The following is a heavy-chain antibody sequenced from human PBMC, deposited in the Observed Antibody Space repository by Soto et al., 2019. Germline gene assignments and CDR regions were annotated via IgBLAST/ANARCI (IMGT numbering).Heavy chain of an antibody. Sequence: EVQLVESGGGLVQPGGSLRLSCAASGFTFSSYDMHWVRQATGKGLEWVSAIGTAGDTYFPGSVKGRFTVSRENAKNSLYLQMNSLRAGDTAVYYFARVPYGSGSPIAPYYFDYWGQGTLVTVSS. CDR3: ARVPYGSGSPIAPYYFDY. CDR2: IGTAGDT. CDR1: GFTFSSYD. D-gene: IGHD3-10*01. J-gene: IGHJ4*02. V-gene: IGHV3-13*01.